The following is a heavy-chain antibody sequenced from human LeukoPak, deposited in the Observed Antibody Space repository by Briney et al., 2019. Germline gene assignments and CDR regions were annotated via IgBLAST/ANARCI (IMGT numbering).Heavy chain of an antibody. V-gene: IGHV3-43*01. Sequence: GGSLRLSCAASGFTFDDYTMHWVRQAPGKGLEWVSLISWDGGSTYYADSVKGRFTISRDNSKNSLYLQMNSLRTEDTALYYCAKDNRGSSSSFTSWGQGTQVTVSS. D-gene: IGHD6-6*01. CDR2: ISWDGGST. CDR1: GFTFDDYT. CDR3: AKDNRGSSSSFTS. J-gene: IGHJ5*02.